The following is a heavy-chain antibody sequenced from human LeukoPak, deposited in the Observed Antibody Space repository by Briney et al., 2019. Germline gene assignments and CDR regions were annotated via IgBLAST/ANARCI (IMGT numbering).Heavy chain of an antibody. CDR3: EARVTMIREVMVFDY. D-gene: IGHD3-10*01. J-gene: IGHJ4*02. CDR2: ISSTGSTI. CDR1: GFTFSDYY. V-gene: IGHV3-11*01. Sequence: GGSLRLSCAAPGFTFSDYYMSWIRQAPGKGPEWVSYISSTGSTIYYADSVKGRFTISRDNAKNSLYLQMNSLRAEDTAVYYCEARVTMIREVMVFDYWGQGTLVTVSS.